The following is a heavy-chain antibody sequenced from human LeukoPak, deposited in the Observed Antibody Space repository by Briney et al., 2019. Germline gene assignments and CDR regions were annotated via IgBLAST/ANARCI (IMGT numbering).Heavy chain of an antibody. D-gene: IGHD3-9*01. Sequence: SETLSLTCSVSGASINNYHWSWIRQSPGKGREWIGFISNSGSTYYSASLKSRVTISVDTSKNHFSLNLRSGTAADTALYYCARYNTLNPGFSAVDYWGQGTLVTVSS. CDR1: GASINNYH. V-gene: IGHV4-59*13. CDR3: ARYNTLNPGFSAVDY. J-gene: IGHJ4*02. CDR2: ISNSGST.